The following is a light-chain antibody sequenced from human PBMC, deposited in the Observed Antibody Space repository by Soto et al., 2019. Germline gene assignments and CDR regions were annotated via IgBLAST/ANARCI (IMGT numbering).Light chain of an antibody. CDR3: QQRSTLPLLFT. Sequence: EIVLTQSPATLSLSPGERATLSCRASQSVSSYLAWYQQKPGQAPRLLIYDASNRATGVPARFSGSGSGTAFPLTISSLEPEDLAVYYCQQRSTLPLLFTVGPGTKVDIK. V-gene: IGKV3-11*01. CDR1: QSVSSY. CDR2: DAS. J-gene: IGKJ3*01.